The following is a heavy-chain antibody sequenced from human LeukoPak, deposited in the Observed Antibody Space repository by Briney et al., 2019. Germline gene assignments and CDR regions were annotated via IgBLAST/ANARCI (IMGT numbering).Heavy chain of an antibody. J-gene: IGHJ6*02. CDR1: GYTFTSYG. CDR3: ARILDDYVWGSYRPSYYYYGMDV. D-gene: IGHD3-16*02. V-gene: IGHV1-18*01. Sequence: GASVKVSCKASGYTFTSYGISWVRQAPGQGLEWMGWISAYNGNTNYAQKLQGRVTMTTDTSTSTAYMELRSLRSDDTAVYYCARILDDYVWGSYRPSYYYYGMDVWGQGTTVTVS. CDR2: ISAYNGNT.